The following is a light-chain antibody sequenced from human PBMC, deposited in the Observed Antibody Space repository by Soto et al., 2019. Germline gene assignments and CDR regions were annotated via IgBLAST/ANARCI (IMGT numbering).Light chain of an antibody. CDR3: QQRGKWPST. Sequence: EIVLAQSPATLSLSPGERATLSCRASQSVSIYLAWYQQKPGQAPRLLIYDASNRATGIPARFSGSGSGTDFTLTISSLEPEDFAVYYCQQRGKWPSTFGPGTKVDIK. CDR2: DAS. CDR1: QSVSIY. J-gene: IGKJ2*02. V-gene: IGKV3-11*01.